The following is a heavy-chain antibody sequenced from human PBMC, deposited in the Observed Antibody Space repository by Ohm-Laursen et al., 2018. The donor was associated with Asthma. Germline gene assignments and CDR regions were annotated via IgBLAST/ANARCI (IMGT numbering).Heavy chain of an antibody. CDR2: ISSSGGST. J-gene: IGHJ6*02. CDR3: AKVVLMDV. Sequence: SLRLSCAASGFTFSSYAMSWVRQAPGKGLEWVSGISSSGGSTYYADNVKGRFTISRDNSKNTLYLQMNSLRAEDTAVYYWAKVVLMDVWGQGTTVTVSS. V-gene: IGHV3-23*01. D-gene: IGHD3-16*02. CDR1: GFTFSSYA.